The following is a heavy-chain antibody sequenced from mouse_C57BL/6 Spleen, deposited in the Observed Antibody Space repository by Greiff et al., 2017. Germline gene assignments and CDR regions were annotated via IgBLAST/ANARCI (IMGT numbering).Heavy chain of an antibody. V-gene: IGHV1-55*01. Sequence: QVQLQQPGAELVKPGASVKMSCEASGYTFTSYRITWVKQRPGQGLEWIGDIYPGSGSTNYNEKFKSKATLTIDTSSSTAYMQLSSLTSEDSAVCDCARVEESYYAMDYWGQGTSVTVSS. CDR2: IYPGSGST. CDR3: ARVEESYYAMDY. J-gene: IGHJ4*01. CDR1: GYTFTSYR.